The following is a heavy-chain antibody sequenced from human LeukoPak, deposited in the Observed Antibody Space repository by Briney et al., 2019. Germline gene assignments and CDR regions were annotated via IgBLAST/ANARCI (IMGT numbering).Heavy chain of an antibody. D-gene: IGHD6-6*01. CDR2: IIPIFGTA. Sequence: SVKVSCKASGGTFSSHAISWVRQAPGQGLEWVGRIIPIFGTANYAQKFQGRVTITTDESTSTAYMELSSLRSEDTAVYYCARDAQYSSSSAYFDYWGQGTLVTVSS. V-gene: IGHV1-69*05. CDR1: GGTFSSHA. J-gene: IGHJ4*02. CDR3: ARDAQYSSSSAYFDY.